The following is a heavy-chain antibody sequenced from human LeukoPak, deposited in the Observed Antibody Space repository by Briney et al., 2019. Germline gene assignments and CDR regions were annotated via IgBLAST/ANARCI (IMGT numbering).Heavy chain of an antibody. CDR3: AKRRGLELTYYYHMDV. CDR2: ISGSDSST. V-gene: IGHV3-23*01. Sequence: GGSLRLSCAASGFTFSSSAMSWVRQAPGKGLEWVSTISGSDSSTYYADSVKGRFTISRDNSKNTLYLQMNSLRADDTAVYYCAKRRGLELTYYYHMDVWGKGTTVTVSS. D-gene: IGHD1-7*01. J-gene: IGHJ6*03. CDR1: GFTFSSSA.